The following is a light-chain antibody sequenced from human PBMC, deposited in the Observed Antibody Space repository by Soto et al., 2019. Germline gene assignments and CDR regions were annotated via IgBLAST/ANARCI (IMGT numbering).Light chain of an antibody. Sequence: EIKLTQSPGTLSLSPGERATLSCRASQNVISNYLAWYQVKPGQAPRLFIYGATSRATAIPDRFTGSASRSDFTLTITKLEPEDFAMYYCQQYGSSPLSFGGGTKVEI. CDR1: QNVISNY. CDR2: GAT. V-gene: IGKV3-20*01. CDR3: QQYGSSPLS. J-gene: IGKJ4*01.